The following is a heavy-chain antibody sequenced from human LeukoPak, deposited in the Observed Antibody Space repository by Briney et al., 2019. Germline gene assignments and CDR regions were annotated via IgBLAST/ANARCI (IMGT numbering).Heavy chain of an antibody. J-gene: IGHJ4*02. CDR2: FDPEDGET. D-gene: IGHD3-10*01. CDR1: GYTLTELS. CDR3: ATDTAMVRGVIGFDY. V-gene: IGHV1-24*01. Sequence: GASVKVSCKVSGYTLTELSMHWVRQAPGKGLEWTGGFDPEDGETIYAQKFQGRVTMTEDTSTDTAYMELSSLRSEDTAVYYCATDTAMVRGVIGFDYWGQGTLVTVSS.